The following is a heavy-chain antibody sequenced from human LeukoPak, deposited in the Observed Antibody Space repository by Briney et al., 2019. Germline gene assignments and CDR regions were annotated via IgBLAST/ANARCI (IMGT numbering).Heavy chain of an antibody. CDR2: IIPILGIA. Sequence: ASVKVSCKASGGTFSSYAISWVRQAPGQGLEWMGRIIPILGIANYAQKFQGRVTITADKSTSTAYMELSSLRSEDTAVYYCARSNRGIRGDAFDIWGQGTMVTVSS. CDR1: GGTFSSYA. D-gene: IGHD1/OR15-1a*01. CDR3: ARSNRGIRGDAFDI. J-gene: IGHJ3*02. V-gene: IGHV1-69*04.